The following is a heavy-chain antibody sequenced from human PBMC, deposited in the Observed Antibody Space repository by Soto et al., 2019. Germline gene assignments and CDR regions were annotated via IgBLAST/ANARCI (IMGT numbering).Heavy chain of an antibody. CDR2: TTYDGTKK. D-gene: IGHD3-3*01. V-gene: IGHV3-30*18. Sequence: QVQLVESGGGVVQPGRSRRLSCAASGFIFSSYGMHWVRQAPGKGLEWVAITTYDGTKKYYGDSVKGRFTISRDNSMNTLYLEMDSLSAEDTAVYYCAKELVLWGGYLDAFDIWGQGTMVTVSS. J-gene: IGHJ3*02. CDR1: GFIFSSYG. CDR3: AKELVLWGGYLDAFDI.